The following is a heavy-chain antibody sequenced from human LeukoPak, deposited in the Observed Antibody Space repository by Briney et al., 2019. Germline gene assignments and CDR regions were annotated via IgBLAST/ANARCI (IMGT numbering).Heavy chain of an antibody. V-gene: IGHV3-30*18. CDR2: ISYDGSNK. CDR1: GFTFSSYG. CDR3: AKYPGSVATHDAFDI. D-gene: IGHD2-15*01. J-gene: IGHJ3*02. Sequence: PGGSLRLSCAASGFTFSSYGMHWVRQAPGKGLEWVAVISYDGSNKYYADSVKGRFTISRDNSKNTLYLQMNSLRAEDTAVYYCAKYPGSVATHDAFDIWGQGTMVTVSS.